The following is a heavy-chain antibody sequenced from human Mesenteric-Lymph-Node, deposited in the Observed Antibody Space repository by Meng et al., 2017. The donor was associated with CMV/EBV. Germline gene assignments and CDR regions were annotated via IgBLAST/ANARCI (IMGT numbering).Heavy chain of an antibody. Sequence: ASVKVSCKASGFSLTGYYVHWVRQAPGQGLEWMGIITPTSGSTSYAQKFQGRVIMTRDTSTSTVYMELSSLRSDDTAVYYCARDRGIVVVPAAIQDYWGQGTLVTVSS. V-gene: IGHV1-46*01. CDR1: GFSLTGYY. CDR2: ITPTSGST. D-gene: IGHD2-2*02. CDR3: ARDRGIVVVPAAIQDY. J-gene: IGHJ4*02.